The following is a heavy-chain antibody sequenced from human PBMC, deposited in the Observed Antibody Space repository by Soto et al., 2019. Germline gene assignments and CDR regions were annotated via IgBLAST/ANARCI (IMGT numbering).Heavy chain of an antibody. Sequence: EPRSLTCTVAGGRVSSPSYHLSWIRQPPGKGLEWIGYIYYSGSTNYNPSLKSRVTISVDTSKNQFSLKLSSVTAADTAVYYCESVKYDFPGTNLFDPWGQGTLGTVSS. CDR3: ESVKYDFPGTNLFDP. CDR2: IYYSGST. V-gene: IGHV4-61*01. D-gene: IGHD3-3*01. J-gene: IGHJ5*02. CDR1: GGRVSSPSYH.